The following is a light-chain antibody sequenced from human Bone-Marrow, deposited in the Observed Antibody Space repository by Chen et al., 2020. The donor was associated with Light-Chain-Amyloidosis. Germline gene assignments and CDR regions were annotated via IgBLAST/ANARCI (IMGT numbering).Light chain of an antibody. CDR2: RDT. CDR1: DLPTKY. V-gene: IGLV3-25*03. Sequence: SYELTQPPSVSVSPGQTARITCSGDDLPTKYAYWYQQKPGQAPVLVITRDTERPSGISERFSGASPGTTATLTISGVQAEDEADYHCQSADSSGTYEVIFGGGTKLTVL. CDR3: QSADSSGTYEVI. J-gene: IGLJ2*01.